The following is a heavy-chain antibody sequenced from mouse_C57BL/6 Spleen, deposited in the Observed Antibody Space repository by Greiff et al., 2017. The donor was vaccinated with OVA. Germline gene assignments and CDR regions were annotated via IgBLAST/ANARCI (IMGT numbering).Heavy chain of an antibody. Sequence: QVQLQQSGPGLVAPSQSLSITCTVSGFSLTSYGVDWVRQSPGKGLEWLGVIWGVGSTNYNSALKSRLSISKDNSKSQVFLKMNSLQTDDTAMYYCANLDSFRAWFAYWGQGTLVTVSA. D-gene: IGHD2-4*01. CDR3: ANLDSFRAWFAY. CDR1: GFSLTSYG. CDR2: IWGVGST. V-gene: IGHV2-6*01. J-gene: IGHJ3*01.